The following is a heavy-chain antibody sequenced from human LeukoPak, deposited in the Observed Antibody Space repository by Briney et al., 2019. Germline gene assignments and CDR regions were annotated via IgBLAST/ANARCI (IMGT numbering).Heavy chain of an antibody. J-gene: IGHJ4*02. CDR1: GFTFSSYA. CDR2: IIGSDEST. V-gene: IGHV3-23*01. CDR3: AKDQSGSRA. Sequence: GRSLRLSCAASGFTFSSYAMSWVRQAPGKGLEWVSTIIGSDESTFYTDSVKGRFTISRDNPKNMVYLQMNSLRVEDTAVYYCAKDQSGSRAWGQGTLVTVSS. D-gene: IGHD1-26*01.